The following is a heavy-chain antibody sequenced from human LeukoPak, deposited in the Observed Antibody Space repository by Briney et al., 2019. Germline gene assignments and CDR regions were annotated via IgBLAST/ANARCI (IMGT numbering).Heavy chain of an antibody. CDR1: GYTFTGYY. D-gene: IGHD1-26*01. J-gene: IGHJ6*02. CDR3: ARVLVGAIDRMDV. V-gene: IGHV1-2*06. CDR2: INPNSGGT. Sequence: ASVKASCKASGYTFTGYYMHWVRQAPGQGLEWMGRINPNSGGTNYAQKFQGRVTMTRDTSISTAYMELSRPRSDDTAVYYCARVLVGAIDRMDVWGQGTTVTVSS.